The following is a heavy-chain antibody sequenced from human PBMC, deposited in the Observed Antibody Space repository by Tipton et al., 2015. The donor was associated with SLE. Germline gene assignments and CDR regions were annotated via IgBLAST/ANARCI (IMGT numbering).Heavy chain of an antibody. CDR1: GGSISSGSYH. Sequence: TLSLTCTVSGGSISSGSYHWSWIRQPAGKGLEWIGHIYTSGSTNYNPSLKSRVTISVDTSKNQFSLKLRSVTAADTAVYYCARDFWSQIVGAGGAFHIWGQGTMVTVSS. D-gene: IGHD1-26*01. J-gene: IGHJ3*02. CDR3: ARDFWSQIVGAGGAFHI. CDR2: IYTSGST. V-gene: IGHV4-61*09.